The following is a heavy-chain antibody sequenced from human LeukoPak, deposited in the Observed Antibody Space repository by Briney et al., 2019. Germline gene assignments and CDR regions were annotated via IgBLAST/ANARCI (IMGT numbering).Heavy chain of an antibody. V-gene: IGHV4-38-2*02. Sequence: SETLSLTCTVSGYSISSGYYWGWIRQPPGKGLEWIGSIYHSGSTYYNPSLKSRVTISVDTSKNQFSLKLSSVTAADTAVYYCARSQADGEDFDYWGRGTLVTVSS. CDR1: GYSISSGYY. J-gene: IGHJ4*02. CDR3: ARSQADGEDFDY. CDR2: IYHSGST. D-gene: IGHD4-17*01.